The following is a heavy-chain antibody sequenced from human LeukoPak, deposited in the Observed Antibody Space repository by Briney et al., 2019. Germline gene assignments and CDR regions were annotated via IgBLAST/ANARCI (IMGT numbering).Heavy chain of an antibody. CDR2: VYQTGDT. J-gene: IGHJ4*02. CDR3: ARHPFSAPFDY. CDR1: GGSMNNYC. D-gene: IGHD6-19*01. V-gene: IGHV4-59*08. Sequence: SETLSLTCTVSGGSMNNYCWSWFRRPPGKGLEWIAYVYQTGDTRYNPSLKSRLSVSLDTSKNQFSLQLRSVTATDTAVYYCARHPFSAPFDYWGQGILVTVSS.